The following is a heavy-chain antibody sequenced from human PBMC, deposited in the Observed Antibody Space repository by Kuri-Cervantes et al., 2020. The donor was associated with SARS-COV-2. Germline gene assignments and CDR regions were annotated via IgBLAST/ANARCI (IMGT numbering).Heavy chain of an antibody. CDR1: GFTFSGHW. D-gene: IGHD2-15*01. J-gene: IGHJ4*02. V-gene: IGHV3-74*01. Sequence: LSLTCAASGFTFSGHWIHWVRQAPGKGLVWVSRINPDGSYTNNADSVKGRFTLSRDNAKNMLFLQMNSLRAEDTAVYYCAKDRGYCSGGSCLYFDYWGQGTLVTVSS. CDR3: AKDRGYCSGGSCLYFDY. CDR2: INPDGSYT.